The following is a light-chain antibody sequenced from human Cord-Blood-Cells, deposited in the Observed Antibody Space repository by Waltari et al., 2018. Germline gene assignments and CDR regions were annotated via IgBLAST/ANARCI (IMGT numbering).Light chain of an antibody. J-gene: IGLJ1*01. CDR2: GNS. Sequence: QSVLSQPPPVSGASGQTVTIPCTGSSPNLGAGYDVHWYQQLPGTAPKLLIYGNSNRPSGVPDRFSGSKSGTSSSLAITGLQAEDEADYYCQSYDSSLSGFYVFGTGTKVTVL. CDR3: QSYDSSLSGFYV. CDR1: SPNLGAGYD. V-gene: IGLV1-40*01.